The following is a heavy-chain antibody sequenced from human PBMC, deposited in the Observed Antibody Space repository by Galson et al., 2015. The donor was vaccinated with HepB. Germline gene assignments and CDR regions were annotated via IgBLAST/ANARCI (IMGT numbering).Heavy chain of an antibody. V-gene: IGHV3-53*01. D-gene: IGHD2-2*01. CDR3: ARYCSSTSCYSERGGSFDY. CDR2: IYSSGNT. J-gene: IGHJ4*02. Sequence: SLRLSCAASGLTVNTNHMTWVRQAPGKGLEWVSVIYSSGNTNYADSVKGRFTISRDSSRNTLSLQMDSLRAEDTAMYYCARYCSSTSCYSERGGSFDYWGQGTLVTVSS. CDR1: GLTVNTNH.